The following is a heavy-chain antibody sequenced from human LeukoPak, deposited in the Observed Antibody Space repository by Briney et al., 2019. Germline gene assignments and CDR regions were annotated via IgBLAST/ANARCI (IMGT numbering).Heavy chain of an antibody. Sequence: GRSLRLSCAASGSTFSSYAMHWVRQAPGKGLEWVAVISYDGSNKYYADSVKGRFTISRDNSKNTLYLQMNSLRAEDTAVYYCASEVTGTGDYWGQGTLVTVSS. V-gene: IGHV3-30*01. J-gene: IGHJ4*02. D-gene: IGHD1-7*01. CDR2: ISYDGSNK. CDR3: ASEVTGTGDY. CDR1: GSTFSSYA.